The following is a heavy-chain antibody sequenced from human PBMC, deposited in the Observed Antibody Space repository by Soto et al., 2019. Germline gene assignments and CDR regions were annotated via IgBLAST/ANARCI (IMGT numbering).Heavy chain of an antibody. CDR1: GYTFTSYY. CDR3: ARGEQLVHFDS. V-gene: IGHV1-2*04. D-gene: IGHD6-6*01. CDR2: INAGNGNT. Sequence: ASVQVSCKASGYTFTSYYMHWVRQAPGQGLEWMGWINAGNGNTKYSQKFQGWVTMTTDTSISTAYMELSRLNFDDTAVYYCARGEQLVHFDSWGQGTLVTVSS. J-gene: IGHJ4*01.